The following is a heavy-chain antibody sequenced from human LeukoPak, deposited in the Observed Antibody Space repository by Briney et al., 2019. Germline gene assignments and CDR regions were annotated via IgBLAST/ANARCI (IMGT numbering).Heavy chain of an antibody. J-gene: IGHJ3*02. CDR1: AYTLTELS. D-gene: IGHD3-22*01. CDR2: FDPEDGET. V-gene: IGHV1-24*01. Sequence: ASVKVSCKVSAYTLTELSMHWVRQAPGKGLEWMGGFDPEDGETSYAQKFQGRVTMTEDTSTDTAYMELSSLRSEDTAVYYCATASDSRGLALDIWGQGTMVTVSS. CDR3: ATASDSRGLALDI.